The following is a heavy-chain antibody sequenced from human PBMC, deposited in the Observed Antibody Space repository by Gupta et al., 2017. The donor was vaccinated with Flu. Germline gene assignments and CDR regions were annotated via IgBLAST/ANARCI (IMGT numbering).Heavy chain of an antibody. CDR3: ARDFSTTYLDY. D-gene: IGHD1-7*01. CDR2: ISSSSSYV. V-gene: IGHV3-21*01. Sequence: EVQLVESGGGLVKPGGSLRLSCAASGFTFRSYSMNWVRQAPGKGLELVSSISSSSSYVYYADSVKGRFTISRDNAKNSLYLQMNSLRAEDTAVYYCARDFSTTYLDYWGQGTLVTVSS. CDR1: GFTFRSYS. J-gene: IGHJ4*02.